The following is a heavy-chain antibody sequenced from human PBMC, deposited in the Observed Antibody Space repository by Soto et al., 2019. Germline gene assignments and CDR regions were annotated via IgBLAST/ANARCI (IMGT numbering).Heavy chain of an antibody. CDR2: INHSGST. CDR1: GGSFSGYY. V-gene: IGHV4-34*01. D-gene: IGHD1-26*01. Sequence: SETLSLTCAVYGGSFSGYYWSWIRQPPGKGLEWIGEINHSGSTTYNPSLKSRVTISVDKSKNQFSLKLSSVTAADTAVYYCARVIVGANEDYYYYGMDVWGQVTTVTVSS. J-gene: IGHJ6*02. CDR3: ARVIVGANEDYYYYGMDV.